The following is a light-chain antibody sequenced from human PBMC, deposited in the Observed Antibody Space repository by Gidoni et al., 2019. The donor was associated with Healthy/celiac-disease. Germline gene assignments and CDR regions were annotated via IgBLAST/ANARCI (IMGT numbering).Light chain of an antibody. CDR1: QSVLYSSNNKNY. J-gene: IGKJ2*01. Sequence: DIVMPQSPASLAVSLGERATINCKSSQSVLYSSNNKNYLAWYQQKPGQPPKLLIYWASTRESGVPDRFSGSGSGTDFTLTISGLQAEDVAVYYCQQYFSTPYTFGQGTKLEIK. V-gene: IGKV4-1*01. CDR3: QQYFSTPYT. CDR2: WAS.